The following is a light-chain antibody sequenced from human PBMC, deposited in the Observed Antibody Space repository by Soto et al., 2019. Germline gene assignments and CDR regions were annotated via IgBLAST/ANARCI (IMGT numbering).Light chain of an antibody. CDR2: KTS. CDR1: QSISAW. V-gene: IGKV1-5*03. CDR3: QQYDSYPYT. Sequence: DIPMTQSPSTLSASVGDRVTITCRASQSISAWLAWYQQKPGKAPKLLIYKTSTLQSGVPSRFSGSGSGTEFILTISSLQPDDFATFYCQQYDSYPYTVGQVTKLEIK. J-gene: IGKJ2*01.